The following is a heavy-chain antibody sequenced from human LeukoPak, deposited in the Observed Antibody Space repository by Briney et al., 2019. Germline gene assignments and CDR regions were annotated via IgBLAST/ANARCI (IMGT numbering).Heavy chain of an antibody. CDR3: ARGGYFSFDY. V-gene: IGHV3-23*01. CDR1: GFSFSTYD. CDR2: ITANTRGSIT. Sequence: GGSLRLSCVTSGFSFSTYDMSWVRQAPGKGLEWVSGITANTRGSITYYADSVKGRFTISRDSSKDTLYLQMTSLRAEDTAVYFCARGGYFSFDYWGQGTLVTVSS. J-gene: IGHJ4*02. D-gene: IGHD2/OR15-2a*01.